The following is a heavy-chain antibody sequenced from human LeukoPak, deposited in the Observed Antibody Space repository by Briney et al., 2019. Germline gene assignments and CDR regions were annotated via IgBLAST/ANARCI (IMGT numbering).Heavy chain of an antibody. CDR1: GLSITSYS. V-gene: IGHV3-48*01. Sequence: GGSLRLSCAASGLSITSYSMNWVRQAPGKGLEWVSHISSSSTTIDYADSVKGRFTISRDNAKNSLYLQMNSLRAEDTAVYYCASALGNYYYGMDVWGQGTTVTVSS. CDR3: ASALGNYYYGMDV. D-gene: IGHD2/OR15-2a*01. J-gene: IGHJ6*02. CDR2: ISSSSTTI.